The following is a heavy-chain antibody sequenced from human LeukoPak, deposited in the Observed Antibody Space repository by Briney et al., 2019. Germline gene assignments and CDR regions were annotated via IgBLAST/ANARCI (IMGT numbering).Heavy chain of an antibody. J-gene: IGHJ4*02. CDR1: GFPFSSYW. Sequence: GGSLRLSCVASGFPFSSYWMTWVRQAPGKGLEWVANIKQDGSEKSYVDSVKGRFTISRDNAKNSLYLQMNSLRAEDTAIYYCTRVGYIDEGIDYWGQGTLVAVSS. D-gene: IGHD5-24*01. CDR2: IKQDGSEK. V-gene: IGHV3-7*04. CDR3: TRVGYIDEGIDY.